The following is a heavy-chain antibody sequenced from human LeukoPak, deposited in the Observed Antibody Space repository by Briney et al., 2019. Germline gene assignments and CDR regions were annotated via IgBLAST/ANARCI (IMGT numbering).Heavy chain of an antibody. V-gene: IGHV3-23*01. CDR1: GFTFSRYA. D-gene: IGHD3-22*01. J-gene: IGHJ6*02. CDR2: ISGSGGST. CDR3: GKIEGESGYYTRYYYYGMDV. Sequence: GGSLRLSCAASGFTFSRYAMSWVRQAPGKGLEWVSAISGSGGSTYYADSVKGRFTISRDNSKNTLYLQMNSLRAVDTAVYYCGKIEGESGYYTRYYYYGMDVWGQGTTVTVSS.